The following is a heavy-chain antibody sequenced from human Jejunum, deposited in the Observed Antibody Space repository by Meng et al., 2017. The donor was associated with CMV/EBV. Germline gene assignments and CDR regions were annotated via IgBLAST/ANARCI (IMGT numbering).Heavy chain of an antibody. Sequence: WWTWVLQPPGKGLEWIGEIFRTGDTNYNPSLKSRVIMSVDKAKNQFSLNLNSVTAADTAVYYCVSSGGINMLRSKADFYGMDVWGQGTMVTVSS. D-gene: IGHD2-8*01. J-gene: IGHJ6*02. CDR1: W. CDR2: IFRTGDT. CDR3: VSSGGINMLRSKADFYGMDV. V-gene: IGHV4-4*02.